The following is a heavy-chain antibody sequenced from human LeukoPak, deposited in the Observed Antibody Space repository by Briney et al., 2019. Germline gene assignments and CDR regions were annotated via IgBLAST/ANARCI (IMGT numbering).Heavy chain of an antibody. CDR3: ASSSWYALDY. J-gene: IGHJ4*02. Sequence: GRSLRLSCAAPEFIFNSYAMHWVRQAPGKGLEWVAVISYDGRNKYYADSVKGRFTISRDNAKNSLYLQMNSLRAEDTAIYYCASSSWYALDYWGQGTLVTVSS. CDR2: ISYDGRNK. D-gene: IGHD6-13*01. V-gene: IGHV3-30*04. CDR1: EFIFNSYA.